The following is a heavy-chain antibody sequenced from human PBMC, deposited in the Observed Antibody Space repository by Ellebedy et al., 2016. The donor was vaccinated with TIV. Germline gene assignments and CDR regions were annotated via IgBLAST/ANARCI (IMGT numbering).Heavy chain of an antibody. CDR3: AAISSGWYYYYGMDI. V-gene: IGHV1-8*01. CDR1: GYTFTSYD. J-gene: IGHJ6*02. D-gene: IGHD6-19*01. Sequence: ASVKVSXXASGYTFTSYDINWVRQATGQGLEWMGWMNPNSGNTGYAQKFQGRVTMTRNTSISTAYMELSSLRSEDTAVYYCAAISSGWYYYYGMDIWGQGTTVTVSS. CDR2: MNPNSGNT.